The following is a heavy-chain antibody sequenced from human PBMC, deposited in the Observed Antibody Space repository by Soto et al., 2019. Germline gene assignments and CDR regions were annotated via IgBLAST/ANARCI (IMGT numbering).Heavy chain of an antibody. J-gene: IGHJ6*04. CDR3: AFSSYGYADYYYGMDV. D-gene: IGHD5-18*01. CDR2: IWYDGSNK. V-gene: IGHV3-33*01. CDR1: GFTFSSYG. Sequence: PGGSLRLSCAASGFTFSSYGMHWVRQAPGKGLEWVAVIWYDGSNKYYADSVKGRFTISRDNSKNTLYLQMNSLRAEDTAVYYCAFSSYGYADYYYGMDVWGKGTTVTVSS.